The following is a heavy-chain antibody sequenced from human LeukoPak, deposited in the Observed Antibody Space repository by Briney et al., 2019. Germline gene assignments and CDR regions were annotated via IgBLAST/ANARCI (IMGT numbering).Heavy chain of an antibody. D-gene: IGHD2-2*01. CDR2: FDPSHSYT. CDR1: GYTFTTFW. J-gene: IGHJ3*02. CDR3: ARISKVPDAQRYFFDI. V-gene: IGHV5-10-1*01. Sequence: GESLRISCQGSGYTFTTFWINWVRQLPGRGLEWVVRFDPSHSYTNYSPSFQGHVAISFDKTINTAYLQWSGLRVSDTAIYYCARISKVPDAQRYFFDIWGQGTMVTVSS.